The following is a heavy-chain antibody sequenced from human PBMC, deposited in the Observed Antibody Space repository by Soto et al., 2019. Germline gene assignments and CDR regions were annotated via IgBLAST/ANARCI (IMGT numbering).Heavy chain of an antibody. D-gene: IGHD4-17*01. CDR1: GYSFTSYW. CDR3: ARRATVITSYDY. J-gene: IGHJ4*02. Sequence: PGESLKISCKNSGYSFTSYWIGWVRQMPGKGLEWMGVIYPGDSDTRYSPSFQGQVTISADKSISTAYLQWNSLKASDTAMYYCARRATVITSYDYWGQGTLVTVSS. CDR2: IYPGDSDT. V-gene: IGHV5-51*01.